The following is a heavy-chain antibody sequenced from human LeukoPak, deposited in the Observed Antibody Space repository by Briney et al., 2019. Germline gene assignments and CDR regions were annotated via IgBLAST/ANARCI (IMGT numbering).Heavy chain of an antibody. V-gene: IGHV4-59*01. CDR2: IYFSGST. J-gene: IGHJ4*02. Sequence: SETLSLTCSVSGDSISHYYWNWIRQPPGKGLEWIGYIYFSGSTNYNPSLKSRVTISVDTSKNQFSLELTSVTAADTAVYYCARVVVHGQSDYWGQGTLVTVSS. D-gene: IGHD3-16*02. CDR3: ARVVVHGQSDY. CDR1: GDSISHYY.